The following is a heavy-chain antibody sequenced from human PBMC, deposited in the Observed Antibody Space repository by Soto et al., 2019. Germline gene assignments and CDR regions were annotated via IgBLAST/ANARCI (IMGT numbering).Heavy chain of an antibody. CDR1: GGTFSSYA. CDR3: ASKSWEEWLLYRTEPYYYYYGMDV. CDR2: IIPIFGTA. Sequence: GASVKVSCKASGGTFSSYAISWVRQAPGQGLEWMGGIIPIFGTANYAQKFQGRVTITADESTSTAYMELSSLRSEDTAVYYCASKSWEEWLLYRTEPYYYYYGMDVWGQGTTVTVSS. J-gene: IGHJ6*02. D-gene: IGHD3-3*01. V-gene: IGHV1-69*13.